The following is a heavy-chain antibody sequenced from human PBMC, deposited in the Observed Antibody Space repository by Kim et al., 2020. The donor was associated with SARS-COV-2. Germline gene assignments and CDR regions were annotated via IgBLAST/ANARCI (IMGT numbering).Heavy chain of an antibody. V-gene: IGHV3-30*18. CDR3: AKDLAIQLFFGYYYGMDV. D-gene: IGHD5-18*01. CDR1: GFTFSSYG. CDR2: ISYDGSNK. Sequence: GGSLRLSCAASGFTFSSYGMHWVRQAPGKGLEWVAVISYDGSNKYYADSVKGRFTISIDNSKNTLYLQMNSLRAEDTAVYYCAKDLAIQLFFGYYYGMDVWGQGTTVTVSS. J-gene: IGHJ6*02.